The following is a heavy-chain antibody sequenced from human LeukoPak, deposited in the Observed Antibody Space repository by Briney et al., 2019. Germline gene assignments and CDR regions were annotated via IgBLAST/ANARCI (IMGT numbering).Heavy chain of an antibody. CDR2: ISTSSTYK. CDR1: GFTFSSYN. Sequence: GGSLRLSCAASGFTFSSYNMNWVRQPPGKGLEWVSSISTSSTYKYYADSVKGRFNISRDNAKNSLFLQMNGLRADGTAVYYCARANGSYYYLDYWGQGTLVTVSS. D-gene: IGHD1-26*01. CDR3: ARANGSYYYLDY. J-gene: IGHJ4*02. V-gene: IGHV3-21*01.